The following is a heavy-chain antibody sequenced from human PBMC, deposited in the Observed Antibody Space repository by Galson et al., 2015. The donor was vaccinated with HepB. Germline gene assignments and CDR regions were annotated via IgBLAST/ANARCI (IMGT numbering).Heavy chain of an antibody. CDR3: ARGLHGSGSYPRSPKYYFDY. Sequence: SVKVSCKASGGTFSSYAISWVRQAPGQGLEWMGGIIPIFSTANYAQKFQGRVTITADESTSTAYMELSSLRSEDTAVYYCARGLHGSGSYPRSPKYYFDYWGQGTLVTVSS. D-gene: IGHD3-10*01. CDR2: IIPIFSTA. J-gene: IGHJ4*02. V-gene: IGHV1-69*13. CDR1: GGTFSSYA.